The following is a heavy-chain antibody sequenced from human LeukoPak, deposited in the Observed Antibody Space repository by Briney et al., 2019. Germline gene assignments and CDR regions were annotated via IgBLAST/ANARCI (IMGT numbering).Heavy chain of an antibody. CDR2: ISTSGSTL. J-gene: IGHJ4*02. Sequence: PGGSLRLSCAASGFSFSSYEMNWVRQAPGEGLEWVSWISTSGSTLNYADSVKGRFTVSRDNARNSLYLQMNSLRAEDTAVYYCARDGPGYSFDYWGQGTLVTVSS. V-gene: IGHV3-48*03. D-gene: IGHD5-18*01. CDR1: GFSFSSYE. CDR3: ARDGPGYSFDY.